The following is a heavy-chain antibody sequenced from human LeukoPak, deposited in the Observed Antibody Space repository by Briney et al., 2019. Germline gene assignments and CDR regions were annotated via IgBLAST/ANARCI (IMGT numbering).Heavy chain of an antibody. Sequence: GGSLRLSCAASGFTFSSYAMHWVRQAPGKGLEWVAVISYDGSNKYYADSVKGRFTISRDNSKNTLYLQMNSLRAEDTAVYYCAKVFRAAISVPFDAFDIWGQGTMVTVSS. J-gene: IGHJ3*02. CDR1: GFTFSSYA. CDR3: AKVFRAAISVPFDAFDI. V-gene: IGHV3-30-3*01. CDR2: ISYDGSNK. D-gene: IGHD2-2*01.